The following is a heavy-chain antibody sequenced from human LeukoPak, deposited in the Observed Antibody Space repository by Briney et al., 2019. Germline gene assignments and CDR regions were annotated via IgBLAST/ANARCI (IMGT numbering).Heavy chain of an antibody. D-gene: IGHD3-22*01. CDR1: GGSFSGYY. CDR2: INHSGST. Sequence: SETLSLTCAAYGGSFSGYYWSWIRQPPGKGLEWIGEINHSGSTNYNPSLKSRVTISVDTSKNQFSLKLSSVTAADTAVYYCARVAPLYYYDSSGFDYWGQGTLVTVSS. CDR3: ARVAPLYYYDSSGFDY. V-gene: IGHV4-34*01. J-gene: IGHJ4*02.